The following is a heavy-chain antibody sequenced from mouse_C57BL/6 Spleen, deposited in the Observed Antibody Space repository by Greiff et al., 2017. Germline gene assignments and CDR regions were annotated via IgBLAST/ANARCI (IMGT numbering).Heavy chain of an antibody. CDR2: INPNNGGT. CDR1: GYTFTDYY. CDR3: ARRGGVYYYGTLDY. Sequence: EVQLQQSGPELVKPGASVKISCKASGYTFTDYYMNWVKQSHGKSLEWIGDINPNNGGTSYNQKFKGKATLTVDKSSSTAYMELRSLTSEDSAVYYCARRGGVYYYGTLDYWGQGTSVTVSS. D-gene: IGHD1-1*01. V-gene: IGHV1-26*01. J-gene: IGHJ4*01.